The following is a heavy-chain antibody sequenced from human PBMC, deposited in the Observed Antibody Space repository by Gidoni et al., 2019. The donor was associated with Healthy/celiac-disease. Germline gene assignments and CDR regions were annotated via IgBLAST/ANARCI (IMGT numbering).Heavy chain of an antibody. V-gene: IGHV4-61*02. CDR3: ARKNYYDRSGFFDY. D-gene: IGHD3-22*01. CDR2: IYTSGST. Sequence: QVQLQESGPGLVKPSQTLSLTCTVSGGSISSGSYYWSWIRQPAGKGLEWIGRIYTSGSTNYNPSLKSRVTISVDTSKNQFSLKLSSVTAAGTAVYYCARKNYYDRSGFFDYWGQGTLVTVSS. J-gene: IGHJ4*02. CDR1: GGSISSGSYY.